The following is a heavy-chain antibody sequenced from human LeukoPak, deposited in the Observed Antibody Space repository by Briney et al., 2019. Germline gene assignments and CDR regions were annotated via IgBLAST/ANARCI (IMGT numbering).Heavy chain of an antibody. CDR2: IWYDGSNK. V-gene: IGHV3-33*08. J-gene: IGHJ4*02. CDR1: GFTFSNYW. CDR3: ARAIGGSVQYYFDY. Sequence: GGSLRLSCAASGFTFSNYWVHWVRQAPGKGLEWVAVIWYDGSNKYYADSVKGRFTISRDNSKNTLYLQMNSLRAEDTAVYYCARAIGGSVQYYFDYWGQGTLVTVSS. D-gene: IGHD3-16*01.